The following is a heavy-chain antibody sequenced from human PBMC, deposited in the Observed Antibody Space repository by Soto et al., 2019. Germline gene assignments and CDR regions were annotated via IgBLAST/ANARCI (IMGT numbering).Heavy chain of an antibody. CDR1: GGSISSGGYY. CDR3: LGSGSYYNFDY. V-gene: IGHV4-31*03. D-gene: IGHD3-10*01. Sequence: SETLSLTCTVSGGSISSGGYYWSWIRQHPGKGLEWIGYIYYSGSTYYNPSLKSRVTISVDTSKNQFSLKLSSVTAADTAVYYCLGSGSYYNFDYWGQGTLVTVSS. CDR2: IYYSGST. J-gene: IGHJ4*02.